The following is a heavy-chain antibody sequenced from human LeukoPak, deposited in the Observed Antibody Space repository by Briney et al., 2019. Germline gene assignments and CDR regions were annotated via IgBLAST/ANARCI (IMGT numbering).Heavy chain of an antibody. CDR3: ARDRANYCDY. Sequence: GGSLRLSCAASGFTFSSYSMHWVRQAPGRGLEWVAVISYDGSNKYYADSVKGRFTISRDNSKNTLYLQMNSLRAEDTAVYYCARDRANYCDYWGQGTLVTVSS. CDR2: ISYDGSNK. CDR1: GFTFSSYS. J-gene: IGHJ4*02. V-gene: IGHV3-30-3*01.